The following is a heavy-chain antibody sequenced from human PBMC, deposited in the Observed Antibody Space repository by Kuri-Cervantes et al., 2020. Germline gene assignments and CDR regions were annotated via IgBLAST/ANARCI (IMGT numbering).Heavy chain of an antibody. J-gene: IGHJ4*02. Sequence: GESLKISCVASGFTASDHSMDWVRQAPGKGLEWVAHTRNKANSYTTEYAASVKGRFTISRDDSKNSLYLQMNSPKTEDTAVYYCARGFSDWGQGTLVTVSS. CDR1: GFTASDHS. CDR2: TRNKANSYTT. V-gene: IGHV3-72*01. CDR3: ARGFSD.